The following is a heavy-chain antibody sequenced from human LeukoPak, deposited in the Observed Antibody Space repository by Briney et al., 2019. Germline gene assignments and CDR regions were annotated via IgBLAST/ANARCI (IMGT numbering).Heavy chain of an antibody. Sequence: GGSLRLSCAASGFAFSSYAMSWVRQAPGKGLEWVSSISGSGGSIYYADSVKGRFTISRDNSENTLFLQMNSLRAEDTAVYYCAKSDFWTGFGDFWGQGTLVTVSS. D-gene: IGHD3/OR15-3a*01. CDR1: GFAFSSYA. CDR2: ISGSGGSI. V-gene: IGHV3-23*01. J-gene: IGHJ4*02. CDR3: AKSDFWTGFGDF.